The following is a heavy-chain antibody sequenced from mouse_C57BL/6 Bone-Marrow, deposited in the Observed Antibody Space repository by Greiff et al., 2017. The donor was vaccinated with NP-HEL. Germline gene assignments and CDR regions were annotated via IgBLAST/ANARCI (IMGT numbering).Heavy chain of an antibody. Sequence: QVQVVESGPELVKPGASVKISCKASGYAFSSSWMNWVKQRPGKGLEWIGRIYPGDGDTNYNGKFKGKATLTADKSSSTAYMQLSSLTSEDSAVYFCARRWGVDAMDYWGQGTSVTVSS. D-gene: IGHD1-1*01. V-gene: IGHV1-82*01. CDR1: GYAFSSSW. CDR2: IYPGDGDT. J-gene: IGHJ4*01. CDR3: ARRWGVDAMDY.